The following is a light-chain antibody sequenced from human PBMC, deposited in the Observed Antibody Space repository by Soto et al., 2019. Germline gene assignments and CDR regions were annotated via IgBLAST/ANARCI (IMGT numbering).Light chain of an antibody. CDR3: QQYSRAPLT. Sequence: EIVLTRSPATLSLSPGERATLSCRASQSVTDNYLAWYQQKPGQAPRLVISGASSRTSGIPDRFSASGSGTDFTLTISRLEPEDFAVYYCQQYSRAPLTFGQGTKVEIK. CDR2: GAS. V-gene: IGKV3-20*01. CDR1: QSVTDNY. J-gene: IGKJ1*01.